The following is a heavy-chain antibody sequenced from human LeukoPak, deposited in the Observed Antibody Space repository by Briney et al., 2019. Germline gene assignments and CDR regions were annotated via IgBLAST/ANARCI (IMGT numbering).Heavy chain of an antibody. J-gene: IGHJ4*02. Sequence: SETLSRTCTVSGGSISSYYWSWIRQPPGKGLEWIGRIYTSGSTNYNPSLKSRVTMSVDTSKNQFSLKLSSVTAADTAVYYCARGYDILTGYFEDYWGQGTLVTVSS. CDR2: IYTSGST. V-gene: IGHV4-4*07. CDR1: GGSISSYY. CDR3: ARGYDILTGYFEDY. D-gene: IGHD3-9*01.